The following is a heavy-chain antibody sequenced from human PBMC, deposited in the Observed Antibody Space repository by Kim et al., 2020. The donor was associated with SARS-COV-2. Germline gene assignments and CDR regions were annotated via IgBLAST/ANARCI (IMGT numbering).Heavy chain of an antibody. CDR2: IWYDGSNK. CDR3: AKDRRVNSRGWFDP. Sequence: GGSLRLSCAASGFTFSSYGMHWVRQAPGKGLEWVAVIWYDGSNKYYADSVKGRFTISRDNSKNTLYLQMNSLRAEDTAVYYCAKDRRVNSRGWFDPLGQGTLVTVSS. CDR1: GFTFSSYG. J-gene: IGHJ5*02. V-gene: IGHV3-33*06. D-gene: IGHD6-13*01.